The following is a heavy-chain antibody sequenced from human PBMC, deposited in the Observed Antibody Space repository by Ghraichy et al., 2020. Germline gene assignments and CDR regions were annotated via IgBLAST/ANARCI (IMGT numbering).Heavy chain of an antibody. CDR2: ISAYNGNT. D-gene: IGHD2-15*01. Sequence: ASVKVSCKASGYTFTSYGISWVRQAPGQGLEWMGWISAYNGNTNYAQKLQGRVTMTTDTSTSTAYMELRSLRSDDTAVYYCARDHVGGYCSGGSCYHYYYYGMDVWGQGTTVTVSS. V-gene: IGHV1-18*04. CDR3: ARDHVGGYCSGGSCYHYYYYGMDV. J-gene: IGHJ6*02. CDR1: GYTFTSYG.